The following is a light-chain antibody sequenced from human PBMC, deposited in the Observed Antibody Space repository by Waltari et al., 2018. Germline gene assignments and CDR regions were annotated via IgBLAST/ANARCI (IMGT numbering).Light chain of an antibody. CDR1: SSDVGGYNY. CDR2: EVS. V-gene: IGLV2-8*01. J-gene: IGLJ1*01. CDR3: SSYAGSNKV. Sequence: QSALTQPPSASGSPGQSVTISCTGTSSDVGGYNYVSWYQQHPGKAPKLMLYEVSKRPAGGPDRFSGSKSGNTASLTVSGLQAEDEADYYCSSYAGSNKVFGTGTKVTVL.